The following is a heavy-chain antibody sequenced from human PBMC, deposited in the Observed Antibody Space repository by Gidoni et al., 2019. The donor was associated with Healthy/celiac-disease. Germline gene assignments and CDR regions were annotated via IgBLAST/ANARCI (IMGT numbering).Heavy chain of an antibody. J-gene: IGHJ4*02. D-gene: IGHD3-10*01. CDR3: ARGSSGSYAIDY. CDR1: GGSFSGYY. Sequence: QVQLQQWGAGLLKPSETLSLTCAVYGGSFSGYYWSWIRQPPGKGLEWIGEINHSGSTNYNPSLKSQVTISVDTSKNQFSLKLSSVTAADTAVYYCARGSSGSYAIDYWGQGTLVTVSS. V-gene: IGHV4-34*01. CDR2: INHSGST.